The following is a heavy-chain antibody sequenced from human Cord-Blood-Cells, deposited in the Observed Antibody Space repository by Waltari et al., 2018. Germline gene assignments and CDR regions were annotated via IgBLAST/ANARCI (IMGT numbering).Heavy chain of an antibody. J-gene: IGHJ3*02. CDR1: GGSISSSSYY. CDR3: ARIEYSSSSPHGAFDI. Sequence: QLQLQESGPGLVKPSETLYLTCTVSGGSISSSSYYWGWIRQPPGKGLEWIGSIYYSGSTYYNPSLKSRVTISGDTAKNQFSRKLSSVTAADTAVYYCARIEYSSSSPHGAFDIWGQWTMVTVSS. V-gene: IGHV4-39*01. CDR2: IYYSGST. D-gene: IGHD6-6*01.